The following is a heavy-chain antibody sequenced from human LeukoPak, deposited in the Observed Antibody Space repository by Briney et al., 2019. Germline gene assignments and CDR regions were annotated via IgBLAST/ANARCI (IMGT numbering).Heavy chain of an antibody. D-gene: IGHD3-3*01. V-gene: IGHV1-2*02. J-gene: IGHJ5*02. CDR1: GYTFTGYY. CDR2: INPDSGGT. CDR3: ARDFERITIFGVVTNNWFDP. Sequence: AASVKVSCKASGYTFTGYYMHWVRQAPGQGLGWMGWINPDSGGTNYAQKFQGRVTMTRDTSISTAYMELSRLRSDDTAVYYCARDFERITIFGVVTNNWFDPWGQGTLVTVSS.